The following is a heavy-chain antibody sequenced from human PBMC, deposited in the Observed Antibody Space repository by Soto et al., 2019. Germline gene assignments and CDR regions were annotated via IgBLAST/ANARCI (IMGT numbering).Heavy chain of an antibody. CDR1: GYTFTGYF. D-gene: IGHD3-3*01. V-gene: IGHV1-2*02. CDR2: INPNSGAT. J-gene: IGHJ5*02. Sequence: ASVKVSCKASGYTFTGYFIHWVRQAPGQGLEWMGWINPNSGATKYAQKFQGRVTMTRDTSISTAYMELTLLRSDDTAIYYCARGGGTILTPLPWGEGTLVTVSS. CDR3: ARGGGTILTPLP.